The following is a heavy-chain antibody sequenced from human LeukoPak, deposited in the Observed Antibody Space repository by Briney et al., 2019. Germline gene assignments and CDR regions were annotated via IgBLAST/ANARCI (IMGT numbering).Heavy chain of an antibody. CDR1: GFTFSSYA. Sequence: GGSLRLSCAASGFTFSSYAMSWVRQAPGKGLEWVSAISGSGGSTYNADSVKGRFTISRDNSKNTLYLQMNSLRAEDTAVYYCAKDQIYSYGFDYWGQGTLVTVSS. J-gene: IGHJ4*02. D-gene: IGHD5-18*01. V-gene: IGHV3-23*01. CDR3: AKDQIYSYGFDY. CDR2: ISGSGGST.